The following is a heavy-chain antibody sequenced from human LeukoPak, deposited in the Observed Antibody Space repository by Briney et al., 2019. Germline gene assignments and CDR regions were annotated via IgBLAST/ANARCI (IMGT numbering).Heavy chain of an antibody. V-gene: IGHV3-33*01. J-gene: IGHJ4*02. CDR3: ARDRTNFVDY. CDR2: MWNDGSTT. D-gene: IGHD3-9*01. CDR1: GFTFKICG. Sequence: AGGSLRLSCAASGFTFKICGMHWVRQAPGKGLEWVGVMWNDGSTTFYADSVRGRFTISRDNSKNTLYLQMNSLRAEDTAVYYCARDRTNFVDYWGQGTLVTVSS.